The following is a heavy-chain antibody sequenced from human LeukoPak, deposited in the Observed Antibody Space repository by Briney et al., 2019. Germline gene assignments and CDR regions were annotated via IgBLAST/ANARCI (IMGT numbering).Heavy chain of an antibody. J-gene: IGHJ4*02. CDR3: AKDWEMRFDY. V-gene: IGHV3-30*18. CDR2: ISYDGNNK. Sequence: GGSLRLSCAASGFTFSSYGMHWVRQAPGKGPEWVAVISYDGNNKYYADSVKGRFTISRDNSKNTLYLQMNSLRVEDTAVYYCAKDWEMRFDYWGQGTLVTVSS. CDR1: GFTFSSYG. D-gene: IGHD1-26*01.